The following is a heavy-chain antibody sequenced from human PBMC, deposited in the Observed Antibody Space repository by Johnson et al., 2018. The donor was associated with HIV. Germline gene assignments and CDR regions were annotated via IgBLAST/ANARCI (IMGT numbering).Heavy chain of an antibody. CDR3: ARDIIMECCSPFSYNWNSEDAFDI. CDR2: IKQDVSEK. Sequence: VQLVESGGGLVQPGGSLRLSCAASGFTFSSYWMSWVRQAPGKGLEWVANIKQDVSEKYYVDSVKGRFTISRDNAKNSLYLQMNSLRAEDTAVYYCARDIIMECCSPFSYNWNSEDAFDIWGQGTMVTVSS. V-gene: IGHV3-7*05. CDR1: GFTFSSYW. J-gene: IGHJ3*02. D-gene: IGHD1-7*01.